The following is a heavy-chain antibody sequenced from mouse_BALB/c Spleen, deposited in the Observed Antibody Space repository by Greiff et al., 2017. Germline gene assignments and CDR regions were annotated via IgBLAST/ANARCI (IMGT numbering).Heavy chain of an antibody. Sequence: VQLQESGPGLVAPSQSLSITCTVSGFSLTSYGVSWVRQPPGKGLEWLGVIWGDGSTNYHSAPISRLSISKDNSKSQVFLKLNSLQTGDTAAYYCAIYDYDGGYYAMDYWGQGTSVTVSS. CDR3: AIYDYDGGYYAMDY. CDR2: IWGDGST. D-gene: IGHD2-4*01. CDR1: GFSLTSYG. J-gene: IGHJ4*01. V-gene: IGHV2-3*01.